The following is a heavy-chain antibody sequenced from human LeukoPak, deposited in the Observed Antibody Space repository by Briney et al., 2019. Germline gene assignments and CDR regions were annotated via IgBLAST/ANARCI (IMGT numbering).Heavy chain of an antibody. CDR3: ARAGHFDYEAIGTDYYYYYYMDV. CDR2: ISSSSSYI. J-gene: IGHJ6*03. Sequence: PGGSLRLSCAASGFTFSSYSMNWVRQAPGKGLEWVSSISSSSSYIYYADSVKGRFTISRDNAKNSLYLQMNSLRAEDTAVYYCARAGHFDYEAIGTDYYYYYYMDVWGKGTTVTVSS. V-gene: IGHV3-21*01. CDR1: GFTFSSYS. D-gene: IGHD4-17*01.